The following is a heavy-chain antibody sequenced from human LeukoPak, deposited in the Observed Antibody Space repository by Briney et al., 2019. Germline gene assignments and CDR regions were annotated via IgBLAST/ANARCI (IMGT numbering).Heavy chain of an antibody. Sequence: ASVKVSCKASGYTFTSYGISWVRQAPGQGLEWMGWISGYNGNTNYAQKLQGRVTMTTDTSTSTVYMELRSLGSDDTAVYYCARGRYCSSTSCYKVYYYYMDVWGKGTTVTVSS. V-gene: IGHV1-18*01. J-gene: IGHJ6*03. CDR1: GYTFTSYG. CDR3: ARGRYCSSTSCYKVYYYYMDV. CDR2: ISGYNGNT. D-gene: IGHD2-2*02.